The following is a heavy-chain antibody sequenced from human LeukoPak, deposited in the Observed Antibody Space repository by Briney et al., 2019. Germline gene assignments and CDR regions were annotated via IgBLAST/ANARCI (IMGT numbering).Heavy chain of an antibody. CDR3: ARAPQRVVTPGRYYYYMDV. CDR1: GYTFTGYY. D-gene: IGHD4-23*01. J-gene: IGHJ6*03. V-gene: IGHV1-2*02. Sequence: ASVKVSCKASGYTFTGYYMHWVRQAPGQGLEWMGWINPNSGGTNYAQKFQGRVTMTRDTSISTAYMELSRLRSDDTAVHYCARAPQRVVTPGRYYYYMDVWGKGTTVTISS. CDR2: INPNSGGT.